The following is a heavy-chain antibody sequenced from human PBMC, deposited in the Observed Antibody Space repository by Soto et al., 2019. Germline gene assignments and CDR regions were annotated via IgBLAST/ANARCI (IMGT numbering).Heavy chain of an antibody. V-gene: IGHV3-73*01. CDR2: IRSRSNSYAT. CDR1: GFTFSGSA. Sequence: GGSLRLSCGTSGFTFSGSAIHWVRQASGKGLEWVGRIRSRSNSYATAYAASVKGRFTISRDESKNTAYLQMNSLKTEDTAVYYCTRGYTSSSDFWGQGTLVTVSS. D-gene: IGHD6-13*01. J-gene: IGHJ4*02. CDR3: TRGYTSSSDF.